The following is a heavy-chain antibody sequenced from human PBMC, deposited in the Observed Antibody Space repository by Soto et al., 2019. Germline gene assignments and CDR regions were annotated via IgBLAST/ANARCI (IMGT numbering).Heavy chain of an antibody. Sequence: EVQLVESGGGLVKPGGSLRLSCAASGFTFSSYSMNWVRQAPGKGLEWVSSISSSSSYIYYADSVKGRFTISRDNAKNSLYLQMNSLRAEDTAVYYCARAQRGNYDFSYWGQGTLVTVSS. CDR1: GFTFSSYS. CDR2: ISSSSSYI. CDR3: ARAQRGNYDFSY. V-gene: IGHV3-21*01. D-gene: IGHD3-3*01. J-gene: IGHJ4*02.